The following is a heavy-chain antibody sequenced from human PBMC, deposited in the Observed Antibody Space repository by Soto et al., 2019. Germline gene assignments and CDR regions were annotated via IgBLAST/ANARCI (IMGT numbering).Heavy chain of an antibody. D-gene: IGHD2-15*01. J-gene: IGHJ4*02. Sequence: QVQLQESGPELVKPSETLSLTCTVSGGSISSYYWSWIRQPPGKGLEWIGYIYYSGSTNYNPSLKSRVTISVDTSKNQFSLKLSSVTAADTAVYYCARRWGRSFDYWGQGTLVTVSS. CDR1: GGSISSYY. CDR3: ARRWGRSFDY. V-gene: IGHV4-59*08. CDR2: IYYSGST.